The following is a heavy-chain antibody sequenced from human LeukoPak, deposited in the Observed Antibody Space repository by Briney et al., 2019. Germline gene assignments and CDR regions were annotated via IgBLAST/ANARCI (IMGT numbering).Heavy chain of an antibody. CDR2: VSYDGSNK. Sequence: GGSLRLTCAASGFSFGSYGIHWVRQTPGKGLEWVAVVSYDGSNKDYSDSVKGRFTISRDNSKNTVNLQMNSLRVEDTAVYYCAREMGSVYFDYWGQGTLVTVSS. V-gene: IGHV3-33*01. D-gene: IGHD3-10*01. J-gene: IGHJ4*02. CDR3: AREMGSVYFDY. CDR1: GFSFGSYG.